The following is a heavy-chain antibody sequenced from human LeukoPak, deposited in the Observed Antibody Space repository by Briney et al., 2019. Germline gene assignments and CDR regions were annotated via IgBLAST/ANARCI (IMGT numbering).Heavy chain of an antibody. V-gene: IGHV3-30-3*01. Sequence: GGSLRLSCAASGFTFSSYAMHWVRQAPGKGLEWVAVISYDGSNKYYADSVKGRFTISRDNSKNTLYLQMNSLRAEDTAVYYCAREDGNRRFDYWGQGTLVTVSS. CDR1: GFTFSSYA. J-gene: IGHJ4*02. D-gene: IGHD1-1*01. CDR2: ISYDGSNK. CDR3: AREDGNRRFDY.